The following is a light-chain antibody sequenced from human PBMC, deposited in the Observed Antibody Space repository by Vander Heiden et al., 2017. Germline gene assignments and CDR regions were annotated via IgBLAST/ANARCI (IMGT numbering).Light chain of an antibody. CDR2: AAS. CDR1: HGIITY. CDR3: QQTYSSPFT. Sequence: DIQMTQSPSSLSASIGDSVTINCRASHGIITYLHWYQHKPGKAPKLLIHAASNLQSGVPSRFSGSGSGTDFTLTISSLLPEDSAAYYCQQTYSSPFTFGQGTNLDIK. J-gene: IGKJ2*01. V-gene: IGKV1-39*01.